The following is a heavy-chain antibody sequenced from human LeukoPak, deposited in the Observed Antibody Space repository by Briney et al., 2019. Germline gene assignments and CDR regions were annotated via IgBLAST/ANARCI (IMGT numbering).Heavy chain of an antibody. Sequence: PGGSLRLSCAASGFTFSSYAMSWVRQAPGKGLEWVSSISTSSSYIYYADSVKGRFTISRDNAKNSLYLQMNSLRAEDTAVYYCARDGLICNGGSCYFDYWGQGTLVTVSS. J-gene: IGHJ4*02. V-gene: IGHV3-21*01. CDR1: GFTFSSYA. CDR2: ISTSSSYI. CDR3: ARDGLICNGGSCYFDY. D-gene: IGHD2-15*01.